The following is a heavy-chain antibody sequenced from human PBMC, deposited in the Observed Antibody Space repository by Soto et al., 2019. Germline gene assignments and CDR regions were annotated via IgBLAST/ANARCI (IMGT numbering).Heavy chain of an antibody. CDR1: GFTFRNHW. Sequence: EVQLVESGGGLLQPGGSLRLSCAASGFTFRNHWMHWVRQAPGKGLVWVSHINSDGSRTTYADSVKGRFTISRDNAKNTLYLQMNSLRVEDTAVYYCARADTIAVAGVNGMDVWGLGSTVTVSS. D-gene: IGHD6-19*01. V-gene: IGHV3-74*01. CDR3: ARADTIAVAGVNGMDV. CDR2: INSDGSRT. J-gene: IGHJ6*02.